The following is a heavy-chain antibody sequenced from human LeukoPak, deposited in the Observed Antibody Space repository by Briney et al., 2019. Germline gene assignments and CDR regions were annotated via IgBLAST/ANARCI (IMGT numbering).Heavy chain of an antibody. CDR3: ARGAEYYAIWRGYAGYSDY. CDR2: ISHRGST. CDR1: GYSISNGYY. D-gene: IGHD3-3*01. Sequence: SETLSLTCTVSGYSISNGYYWGWIRQPPGKGLEWVGSISHRGSTSYNPSLRSRITISLDRSKQKFSLKLTSVTAADTAVYFCARGAEYYAIWRGYAGYSDYWGQGISVTVSS. V-gene: IGHV4-38-2*02. J-gene: IGHJ4*02.